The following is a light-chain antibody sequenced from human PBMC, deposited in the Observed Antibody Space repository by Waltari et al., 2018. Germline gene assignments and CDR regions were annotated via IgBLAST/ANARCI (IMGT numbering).Light chain of an antibody. Sequence: QSVLTQPPSASGTPGQRVTIPRSGSSSNLATNYVCWYQQVPGTAPTLLLYRNNQRPSGVPDRFSGSKSGTSASLAISGLRSEDEADYYCAAWDDSLSGWVFGGGTKLTVL. CDR3: AAWDDSLSGWV. V-gene: IGLV1-47*01. CDR1: SSNLATNY. J-gene: IGLJ3*02. CDR2: RNN.